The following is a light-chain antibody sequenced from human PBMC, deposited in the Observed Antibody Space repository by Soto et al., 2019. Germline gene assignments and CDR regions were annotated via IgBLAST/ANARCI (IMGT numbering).Light chain of an antibody. V-gene: IGKV1-39*01. CDR1: QTLSSS. CDR2: AAS. CDR3: QQGYSALIT. Sequence: IQTTQSPSSLSASVGDRVTIPCRASQTLSSSLNWYQQKPGKAPKLLIYAASTLQSGVPSRFSGSGSGTDFTLTISSLQPEDFATYYCQQGYSALITFGQGARLEI. J-gene: IGKJ5*01.